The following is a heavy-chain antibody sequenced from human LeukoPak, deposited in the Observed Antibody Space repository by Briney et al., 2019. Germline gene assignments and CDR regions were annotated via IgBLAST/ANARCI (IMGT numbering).Heavy chain of an antibody. Sequence: ASVKVSCKASGYTFTSYGISWVRQAPGQGLEWMGWISAYNGNTNYAQKLQGRVTTTTDTSTSTAYMELRSLRSDDTAVYYCARVLAIFGPNKNWFDPWGQGTLVTVSS. D-gene: IGHD3/OR15-3a*01. J-gene: IGHJ5*02. V-gene: IGHV1-18*01. CDR2: ISAYNGNT. CDR1: GYTFTSYG. CDR3: ARVLAIFGPNKNWFDP.